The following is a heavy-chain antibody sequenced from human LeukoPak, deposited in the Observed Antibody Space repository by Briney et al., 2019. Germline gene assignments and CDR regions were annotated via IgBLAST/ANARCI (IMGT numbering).Heavy chain of an antibody. V-gene: IGHV4-39*01. CDR1: GGSITNSDYF. CDR3: ARLDASLAHLSGSFPDY. J-gene: IGHJ4*02. D-gene: IGHD3-10*01. Sequence: SETLSLTCTVSGGSITNSDYFWGWIRQPPGKGLEWMGNVDYSGKPHRNPSLMGRVTINADRSRNQFSLNLSSVTAADTAVYFCARLDASLAHLSGSFPDYWGQGALVTVSS. CDR2: VDYSGKP.